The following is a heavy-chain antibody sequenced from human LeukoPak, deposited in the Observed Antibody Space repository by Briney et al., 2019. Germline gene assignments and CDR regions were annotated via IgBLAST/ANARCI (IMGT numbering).Heavy chain of an antibody. CDR2: IYYSGST. Sequence: SETLSLTCTVSGGSVSSNYWNWIRQPAGKGLEWIGYIYYSGSTNYNPSLKSRVTISVDTSKNQFSLKLSSVTAADTAVYYCARGVRGGYDYYYYYMDVWGKGTTVTVSS. J-gene: IGHJ6*03. CDR1: GGSVSSNY. V-gene: IGHV4-59*02. CDR3: ARGVRGGYDYYYYYMDV. D-gene: IGHD5-12*01.